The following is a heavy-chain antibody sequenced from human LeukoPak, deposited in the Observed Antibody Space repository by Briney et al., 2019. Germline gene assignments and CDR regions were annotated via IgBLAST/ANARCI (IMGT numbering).Heavy chain of an antibody. J-gene: IGHJ4*02. CDR3: AREGVRTKSFDY. D-gene: IGHD4-17*01. CDR1: GYTFTSYA. V-gene: IGHV1-2*02. CDR2: INPNSGGT. Sequence: ASVKLSCKASGYTFTSYAMNWVRQAPGQGLEWMGWINPNSGGTNYAQKLQGRVTMTRDTPISTAYMELSRLRSDDTAVYYCAREGVRTKSFDYWGQGTLVTVSS.